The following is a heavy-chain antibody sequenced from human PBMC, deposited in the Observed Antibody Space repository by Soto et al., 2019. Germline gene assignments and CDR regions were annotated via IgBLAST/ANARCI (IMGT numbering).Heavy chain of an antibody. V-gene: IGHV3-30*18. Sequence: GGSLRLSCAASGFTFSSYGMHWVRQAPGKGLEWVAVISYDGSNKYYADSVKGRFTISRDNSKNTLYLQMNSLRAEDTAVYYCAKDRAGGSYNFLIDYWGQGTLVTVSS. CDR1: GFTFSSYG. CDR2: ISYDGSNK. D-gene: IGHD2-15*01. CDR3: AKDRAGGSYNFLIDY. J-gene: IGHJ4*02.